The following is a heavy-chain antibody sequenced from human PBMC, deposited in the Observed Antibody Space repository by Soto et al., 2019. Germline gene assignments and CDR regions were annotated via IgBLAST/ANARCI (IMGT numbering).Heavy chain of an antibody. V-gene: IGHV1-46*01. D-gene: IGHD6-13*01. CDR1: GYTFTSYY. CDR3: ARDLSHLHREAAGKSRSYVMDV. CDR2: INPSGGST. J-gene: IGHJ6*02. Sequence: ASVKVSCKASGYTFTSYYMHWVRQAPGQGLEWMGIINPSGGSTSYAQKFQGRVTMTRDTSTSTVYMELSSLRSEDTAVYYCARDLSHLHREAAGKSRSYVMDVWGQGTTVTVSS.